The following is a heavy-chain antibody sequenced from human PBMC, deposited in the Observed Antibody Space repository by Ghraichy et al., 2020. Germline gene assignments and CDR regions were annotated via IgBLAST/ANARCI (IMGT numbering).Heavy chain of an antibody. CDR3: ARGFDGRKAIDL. CDR2: INQDGSEK. Sequence: GGSLRLSCAASGFTFTTYWMNWVRRAPGKGLEWVANINQDGSEKYSVGSVKGRFTISRDNVRNSLYLQMNNLRAEDTAVYYCARGFDGRKAIDLWGQGTTVTVS. CDR1: GFTFTTYW. V-gene: IGHV3-7*01. D-gene: IGHD1-26*01. J-gene: IGHJ6*02.